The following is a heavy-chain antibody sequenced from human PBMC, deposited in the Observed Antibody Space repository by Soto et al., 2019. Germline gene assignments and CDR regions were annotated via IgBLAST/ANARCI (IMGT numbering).Heavy chain of an antibody. CDR2: IYPGDSDT. J-gene: IGHJ4*02. V-gene: IGHV5-51*01. D-gene: IGHD5-12*01. CDR3: ARQGEMATTTFYLDY. CDR1: GYSFTSYW. Sequence: PGESLKISCKGSGYSFTSYWIGWVRQMPGKGLEWMGIIYPGDSDTRYSPSFQGQVTISADKSISTAYLQWSSLKASDTAMYYCARQGEMATTTFYLDYWGQGTLVTVSS.